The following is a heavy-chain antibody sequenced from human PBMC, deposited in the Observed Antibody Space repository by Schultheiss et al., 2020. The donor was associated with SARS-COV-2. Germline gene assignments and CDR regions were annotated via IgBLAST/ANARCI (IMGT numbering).Heavy chain of an antibody. CDR3: ARAALG. Sequence: GGSLRLSCKASGYTFTSYTMHWVRQAPGQRLEWMGWINAGNGNTKYSQKFQGRVTITRGTSASTAYMELNSLRVEDTAVYFCARAALGWGQGTLVTVSS. D-gene: IGHD7-27*01. J-gene: IGHJ4*02. CDR1: GYTFTSYT. V-gene: IGHV1-3*01. CDR2: INAGNGNT.